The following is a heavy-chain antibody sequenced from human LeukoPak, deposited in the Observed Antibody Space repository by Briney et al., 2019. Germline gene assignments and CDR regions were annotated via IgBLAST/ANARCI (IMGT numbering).Heavy chain of an antibody. CDR3: AREYGDYLNDAFDI. CDR2: ISSSGSTI. Sequence: PGGSLRLSCAASGFTFSDYYMSWIRQAPGKGLEWVSYISSSGSTIYYADSVKGRFTISRDNAKNSLYLQMNSLRAEDTAVYYCAREYGDYLNDAFDIWGQGTMVTVSS. V-gene: IGHV3-11*01. J-gene: IGHJ3*02. CDR1: GFTFSDYY. D-gene: IGHD4-17*01.